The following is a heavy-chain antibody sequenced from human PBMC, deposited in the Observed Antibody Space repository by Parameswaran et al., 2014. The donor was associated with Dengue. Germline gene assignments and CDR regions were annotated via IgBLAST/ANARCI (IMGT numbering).Heavy chain of an antibody. V-gene: IGHV3-53*04. Sequence: RWIRQPPGKGLEWVAVMYRDGYTFYEDSVKGRFTVSRHNSNNTLYLQMSSLRVEDTAVYYCTRDHSWGQGTLVTVSS. CDR3: TRDHS. CDR2: MYRDGYT. J-gene: IGHJ4*02.